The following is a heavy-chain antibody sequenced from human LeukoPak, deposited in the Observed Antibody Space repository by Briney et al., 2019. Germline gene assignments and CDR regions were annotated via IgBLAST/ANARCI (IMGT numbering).Heavy chain of an antibody. CDR1: GFTFSSYS. V-gene: IGHV3-21*01. CDR2: ISSSSSYI. CDR3: AREYYGGNSWFDP. D-gene: IGHD4-17*01. Sequence: GGSLRLSCAASGFTFSSYSMNWVCQAPGKGLEWVSSISSSSSYIYYADSVKGRFTISRDNAKNSLYLQMNSLRAEDTAVYYCAREYYGGNSWFDPWGQGTLVTVSS. J-gene: IGHJ5*02.